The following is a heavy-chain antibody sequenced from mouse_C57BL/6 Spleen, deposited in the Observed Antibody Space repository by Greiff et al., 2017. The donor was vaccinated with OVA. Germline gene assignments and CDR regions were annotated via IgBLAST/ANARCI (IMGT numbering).Heavy chain of an antibody. V-gene: IGHV1-55*01. J-gene: IGHJ2*01. CDR1: GYTFTSYW. CDR2: IYPGSGST. CDR3: ARCGVKLTGIEWFDY. D-gene: IGHD4-1*01. Sequence: QVQLQQPGAELVKPGASVKMSCKASGYTFTSYWITWVKQRPGQGLEWIGDIYPGSGSTNYNEKFKSKATLTVDTSSSTAYMQLSSLTSEDSAVYYGARCGVKLTGIEWFDYWGQGTTLTVSS.